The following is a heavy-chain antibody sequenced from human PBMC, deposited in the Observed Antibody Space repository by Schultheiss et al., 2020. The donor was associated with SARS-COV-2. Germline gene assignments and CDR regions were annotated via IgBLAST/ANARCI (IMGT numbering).Heavy chain of an antibody. CDR2: IYYSGST. CDR1: GGSISSSNW. CDR3: ARDQWERAFDI. J-gene: IGHJ3*02. D-gene: IGHD1-26*01. V-gene: IGHV4-4*02. Sequence: SETLSLTCAVSGGSISSSNWWSWVRQPPGKGLEWIGYIYYSGSTNYNPSLKSRVTMSVDTSKNQFSLKLSSVTAADTAVYYCARDQWERAFDIWGLGTLVTVSS.